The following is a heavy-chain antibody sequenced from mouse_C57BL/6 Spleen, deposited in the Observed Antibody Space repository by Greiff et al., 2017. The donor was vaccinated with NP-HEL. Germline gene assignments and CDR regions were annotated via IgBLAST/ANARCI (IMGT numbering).Heavy chain of an antibody. Sequence: QVQLQQPGAELVKPGASVKLSCKASGYTFTSYWMHWVKQRPGQGLEWIGMIHPNSGSTNYNEKFKSKATLTVDKSSSTAYMQLSSLTSEDSAVYYGARRDGSRGSAMDYWGQGTSVTVSS. V-gene: IGHV1-64*01. CDR3: ARRDGSRGSAMDY. J-gene: IGHJ4*01. CDR2: IHPNSGST. CDR1: GYTFTSYW. D-gene: IGHD1-1*01.